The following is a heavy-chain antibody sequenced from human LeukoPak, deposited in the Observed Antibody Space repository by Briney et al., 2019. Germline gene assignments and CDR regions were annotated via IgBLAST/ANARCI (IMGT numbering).Heavy chain of an antibody. J-gene: IGHJ3*02. D-gene: IGHD5-12*01. Sequence: SETLSLTCTVSGGSISSSNYYWAWIRQPPGKGLEWIGNIYYSGSTYFDPSLRSRVTMSVDTSKNHFSLKLSSVTAADTAVYYCARIRGGYDQNDAFDIWGQGTMVTVSS. V-gene: IGHV4-39*02. CDR2: IYYSGST. CDR1: GGSISSSNYY. CDR3: ARIRGGYDQNDAFDI.